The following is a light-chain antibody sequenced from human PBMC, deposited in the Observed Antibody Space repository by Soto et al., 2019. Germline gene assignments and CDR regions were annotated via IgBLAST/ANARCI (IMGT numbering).Light chain of an antibody. Sequence: QSVLTQPPSASGTPGQTVTISCSGSSSNIGSHSVNWYQQLPGTAPKLIIYKINQRPSGVPDRFSDSKSGTSASLAISGLQSDDEADYYCAAWDDSLNGPVFGGGTKVTVL. CDR3: AAWDDSLNGPV. V-gene: IGLV1-44*01. J-gene: IGLJ3*02. CDR2: KIN. CDR1: SSNIGSHS.